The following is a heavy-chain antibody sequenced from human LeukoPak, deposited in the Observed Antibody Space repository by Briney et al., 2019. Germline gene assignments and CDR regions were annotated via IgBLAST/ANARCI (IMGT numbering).Heavy chain of an antibody. Sequence: SETLSLTCTVSGGSISSYYWTWVRQPPGKGLGWVGYIYYSGSTNYNPSLQSRVTISIDTSKNQFSLNLISVTAADTAVYYCARRKAVRPDYYFDYWGPGTLVAVSS. CDR3: ARRKAVRPDYYFDY. V-gene: IGHV4-59*08. J-gene: IGHJ4*02. D-gene: IGHD6-6*01. CDR1: GGSISSYY. CDR2: IYYSGST.